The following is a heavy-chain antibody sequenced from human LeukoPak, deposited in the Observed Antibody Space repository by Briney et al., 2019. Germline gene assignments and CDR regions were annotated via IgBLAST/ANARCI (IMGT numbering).Heavy chain of an antibody. J-gene: IGHJ4*02. CDR1: GYTFTGYY. CDR3: ARVGVAAATADY. CDR2: INPRGGST. D-gene: IGHD6-25*01. Sequence: ASVKVSCKASGYTFTGYYMHWVRQAPGQGPEWMGIINPRGGSTDYSQKFQDRVTMTSDTSTSTVYTELRSLKSEDTAVYFCARVGVAAATADYWGQGTLVTVSS. V-gene: IGHV1-46*01.